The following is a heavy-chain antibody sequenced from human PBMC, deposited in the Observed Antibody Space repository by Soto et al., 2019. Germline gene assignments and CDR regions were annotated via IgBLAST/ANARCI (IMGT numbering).Heavy chain of an antibody. CDR1: GYTFTSYG. D-gene: IGHD6-19*01. CDR2: ISAYNGNT. V-gene: IGHV1-18*01. Sequence: ASVKVSCKSSGYTFTSYGISCVRQAPGQGLEWMGWISAYNGNTNYAQKLQGRVTMTTDTSTSTAYMELRSLRSDDTAVYYCARPIAVAGRTVLWFDPWGQGTLVTVSS. CDR3: ARPIAVAGRTVLWFDP. J-gene: IGHJ5*02.